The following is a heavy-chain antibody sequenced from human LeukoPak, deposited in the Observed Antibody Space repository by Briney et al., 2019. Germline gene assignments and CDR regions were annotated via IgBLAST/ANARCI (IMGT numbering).Heavy chain of an antibody. CDR3: ASVRRGFGESSKYYSYYYMDV. Sequence: PSETLSLTCAVYGGSFSGYYWSWIRQPPGKGLEWIGEINHSGITNYNPSLKSRVTISVDTSKNQFSLKLSAVTAADTAVYYCASVRRGFGESSKYYSYYYMDVWGNGTTVTISS. D-gene: IGHD3-10*01. V-gene: IGHV4-34*01. CDR2: INHSGIT. J-gene: IGHJ6*03. CDR1: GGSFSGYY.